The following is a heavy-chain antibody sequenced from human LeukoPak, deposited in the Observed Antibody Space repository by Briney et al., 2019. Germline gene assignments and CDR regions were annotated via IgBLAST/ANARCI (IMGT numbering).Heavy chain of an antibody. CDR3: ARDVYSSSISYYYYMDV. CDR1: GYTFTSCG. CDR2: ISAYNGNT. D-gene: IGHD6-6*01. Sequence: ASVKVSCKASGYTFTSCGISWVRQAPGQGLEWMGWISAYNGNTNYAQKLQGRVTMTTDTSTSTAYMELRSLRSDDTAVYYCARDVYSSSISYYYYMDVWGKGTTVTVSS. J-gene: IGHJ6*03. V-gene: IGHV1-18*01.